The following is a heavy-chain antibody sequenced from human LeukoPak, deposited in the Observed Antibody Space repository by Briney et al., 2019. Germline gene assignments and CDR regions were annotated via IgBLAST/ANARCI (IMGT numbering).Heavy chain of an antibody. CDR1: GFTFSSYS. CDR3: ARDRPGYYDSN. CDR2: ISSSSSYI. V-gene: IGHV3-21*01. J-gene: IGHJ4*02. Sequence: GGSLRLSCAASGFTFSSYSMTWVRQAPGKGLEWVSSISSSSSYIYYADSVKGRFTISRDNAKNSLYLQMNSLRAEDTAVYYCARDRPGYYDSNWGQGTLVTVSS. D-gene: IGHD3-22*01.